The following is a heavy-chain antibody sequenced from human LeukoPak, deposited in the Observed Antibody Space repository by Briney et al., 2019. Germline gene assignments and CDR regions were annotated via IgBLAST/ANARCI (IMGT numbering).Heavy chain of an antibody. CDR1: GYSFTNYW. D-gene: IGHD2-15*01. J-gene: IGHJ4*02. CDR2: IYPGDSDT. CDR3: ARRSEQTPYFNY. V-gene: IGHV5-51*01. Sequence: GESLKISCKGSGYSFTNYWIGWVRQMPGKGLEWMRIIYPGDSDTRYSPSFQGHVTISADKSINTAYLQWSSLKASDTAMYYCARRSEQTPYFNYWGQGTLVTVSS.